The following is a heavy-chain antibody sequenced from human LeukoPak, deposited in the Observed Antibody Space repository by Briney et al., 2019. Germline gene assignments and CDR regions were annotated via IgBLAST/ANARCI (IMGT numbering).Heavy chain of an antibody. V-gene: IGHV1-24*01. CDR1: GYTLTELS. CDR3: AGGSSKAAGALGYYYYMDV. J-gene: IGHJ6*03. CDR2: FNPEDGET. D-gene: IGHD6-13*01. Sequence: ASVKVSCKVSGYTLTELSMHWVRQAPGKGLEWMGGFNPEDGETIYAQKFQGRVTMTEDTSTDTAYMELSSLRSEDTAVYYCAGGSSKAAGALGYYYYMDVWGKGTTVTVSS.